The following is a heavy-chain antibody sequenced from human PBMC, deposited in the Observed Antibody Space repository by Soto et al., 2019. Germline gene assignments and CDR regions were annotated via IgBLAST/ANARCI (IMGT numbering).Heavy chain of an antibody. CDR2: INPNSGGT. V-gene: IGHV1-2*04. J-gene: IGHJ6*02. CDR3: ARGRPQLVLYYYSYGMDV. CDR1: RYTCTGDY. Sequence: ASVKASCKASRYTCTGDYMHWVRQAPGQGLEWMGWINPNSGGTNYAQKFQGWVTMTRDTSISTAYMELSRLRSDDTAVYYCARGRPQLVLYYYSYGMDVWGQGTTVTSP. D-gene: IGHD6-13*01.